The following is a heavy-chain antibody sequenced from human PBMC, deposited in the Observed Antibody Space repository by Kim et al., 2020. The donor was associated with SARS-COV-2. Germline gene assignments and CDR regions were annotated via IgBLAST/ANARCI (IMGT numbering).Heavy chain of an antibody. V-gene: IGHV1-69*13. Sequence: SVKVSCKASGGTFSSYAISWVRQAPGQGLEWMGGIIPIFGTANYAQKFQGRVTITADESTSTAYMELSSLRSEDTAVYYCARKNGDGDYKGGLDPWGQGTLVTVSS. J-gene: IGHJ5*02. CDR1: GGTFSSYA. D-gene: IGHD4-17*01. CDR2: IIPIFGTA. CDR3: ARKNGDGDYKGGLDP.